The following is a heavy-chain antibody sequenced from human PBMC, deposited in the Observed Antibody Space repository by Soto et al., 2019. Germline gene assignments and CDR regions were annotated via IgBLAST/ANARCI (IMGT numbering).Heavy chain of an antibody. CDR3: ATAYYYDISGYFDY. Sequence: ASVKVSCKVSGYTLTELSMHWVRQAPGKGLEWMGGFDPEDGETIYAQKFQGRVTMTEDTSTDTAYMKLSRLRSEDTAVYYCATAYYYDISGYFDYWGQGTLVTVSS. CDR1: GYTLTELS. J-gene: IGHJ4*02. V-gene: IGHV1-24*01. D-gene: IGHD3-22*01. CDR2: FDPEDGET.